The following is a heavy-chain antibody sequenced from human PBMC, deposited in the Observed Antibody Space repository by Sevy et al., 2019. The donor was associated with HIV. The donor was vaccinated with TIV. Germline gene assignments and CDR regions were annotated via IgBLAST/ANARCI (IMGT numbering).Heavy chain of an antibody. V-gene: IGHV3-11*01. Sequence: GGSLRLSCAASGFTFSDYYMSWIRQAPGKGLEWVSYISSSGSTIYYADSVKGRFTISRDNAKNSLYLQMNSLRAEDTAVYYCAREGEYSSSSGNYMDVWGKGTTVTVSS. D-gene: IGHD6-6*01. CDR1: GFTFSDYY. CDR3: AREGEYSSSSGNYMDV. J-gene: IGHJ6*03. CDR2: ISSSGSTI.